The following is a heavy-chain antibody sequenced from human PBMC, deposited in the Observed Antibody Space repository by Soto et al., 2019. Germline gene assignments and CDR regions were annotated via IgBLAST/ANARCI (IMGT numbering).Heavy chain of an antibody. V-gene: IGHV3-30*18. CDR2: ISYDGSNQ. J-gene: IGHJ4*02. Sequence: PVGSMRLSCAASGVTFNIYGMHWVRQAPDKGLEWVALISYDGSNQYYADSVKGRFTISRDNSKNTLFLQMNSLRADDTAVYYCAKDQASGQGSFDSWGQGTLVTVSS. CDR1: GVTFNIYG. CDR3: AKDQASGQGSFDS.